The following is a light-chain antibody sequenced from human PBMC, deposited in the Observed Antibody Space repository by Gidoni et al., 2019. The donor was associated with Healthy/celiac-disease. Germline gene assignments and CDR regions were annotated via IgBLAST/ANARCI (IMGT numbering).Light chain of an antibody. CDR3: QSYDSSNHGV. J-gene: IGLJ3*02. Sequence: NFLLTQPHSVSYSPAQTVTISCTRSSGSIASNYVQWYQQRPGSAPTTVIYEDNQRPSGVPDRFSGSIDSSSNSASLTISGLKTEDEADYYCQSYDSSNHGVFGGGTKLTVL. CDR1: SGSIASNY. V-gene: IGLV6-57*04. CDR2: EDN.